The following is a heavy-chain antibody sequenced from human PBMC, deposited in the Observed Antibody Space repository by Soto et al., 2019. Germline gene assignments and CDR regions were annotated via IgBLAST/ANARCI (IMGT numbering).Heavy chain of an antibody. CDR1: GFSLSNGRMG. CDR2: FFSDAER. V-gene: IGHV2-26*03. D-gene: IGHD4-17*01. CDR3: ARMNADSGSHYYAMDV. J-gene: IGHJ6*02. Sequence: QVTLKESGPVLVKPTETLTLTCTISGFSLSNGRMGVSWIRQPPGRALEWLAHFFSDAERSYSTSMQSRLTMSQDTSGTQVVLTMTNMDPQDTGTYFCARMNADSGSHYYAMDVCGPGTPVTVSS.